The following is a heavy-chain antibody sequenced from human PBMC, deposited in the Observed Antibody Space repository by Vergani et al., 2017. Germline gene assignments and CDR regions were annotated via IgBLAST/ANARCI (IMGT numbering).Heavy chain of an antibody. CDR1: GGTFSSYA. J-gene: IGHJ1*01. CDR3: ARGRPYGSGSYYSPEYFQH. V-gene: IGHV1-18*01. Sequence: QVQLVQSGAEVKKPGSSVKVSCKASGGTFSSYAISWVRQAPGQGLEWMGWISAYNGNTNYAQKLQGRVTMTTDTSTSTAYMGLRSLRSDDTAVYYCARGRPYGSGSYYSPEYFQHWGQGTLVTVSS. CDR2: ISAYNGNT. D-gene: IGHD3-10*01.